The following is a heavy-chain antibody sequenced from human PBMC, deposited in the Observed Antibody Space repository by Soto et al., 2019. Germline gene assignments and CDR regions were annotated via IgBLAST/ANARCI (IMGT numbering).Heavy chain of an antibody. Sequence: SSETLSLTCNVSGGSISKFYWAWIRKTAGNGLEWMGRVYATGTTDYNPSLRCRVAMSVDISKKTFSLRLRSVTGADSGVYYCVRDGSKSLRDWFDPWGQGILVTVSS. V-gene: IGHV4-4*07. J-gene: IGHJ5*02. CDR1: GGSISKFY. CDR3: VRDGSKSLRDWFDP. CDR2: VYATGTT.